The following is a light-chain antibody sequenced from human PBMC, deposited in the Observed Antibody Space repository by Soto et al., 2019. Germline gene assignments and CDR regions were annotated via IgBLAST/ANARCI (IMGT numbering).Light chain of an antibody. V-gene: IGLV2-14*02. CDR2: DVS. Sequence: QSVLTQPASVSGSPGQSIAISCTGTSSDVGSHDLVSWYQQQSGKVPKLIIYDVSSRPSGVSNRFSGSKSGNTASLTISGLQAEDEADYYCSLFTSTTTYVFGTGTKVTVL. CDR3: SLFTSTTTYV. CDR1: SSDVGSHDL. J-gene: IGLJ1*01.